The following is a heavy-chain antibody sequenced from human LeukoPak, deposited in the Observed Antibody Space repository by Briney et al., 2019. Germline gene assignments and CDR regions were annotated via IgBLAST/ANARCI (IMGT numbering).Heavy chain of an antibody. CDR2: IYSGGST. V-gene: IGHV3-53*01. J-gene: IGHJ4*02. D-gene: IGHD3-10*01. CDR3: ARAGVTMVRGVIKGFDY. CDR1: GFTVSSNY. Sequence: GGSLRLSCAASGFTVSSNYMSWVRQAPGKGLEWVSVIYSGGSTYYADSVKGRFTISRDNSKNTLYLQMNSLRAEDTAVYYCARAGVTMVRGVIKGFDYWGQGTLVTVSS.